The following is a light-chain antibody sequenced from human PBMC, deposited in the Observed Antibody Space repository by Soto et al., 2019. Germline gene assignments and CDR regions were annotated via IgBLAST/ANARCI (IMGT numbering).Light chain of an antibody. J-gene: IGKJ4*01. V-gene: IGKV3-20*01. CDR2: RAS. CDR3: QQYGSSPLT. Sequence: EIVLKQYPGTLSLSPGERATLSCRASQSVSINYLAWYQQKPGQAPKVLIYRASSRATGIPDRFSGSGSGTDFTLNISRLEPADFAVYYFQQYGSSPLTFGGGTKVEIK. CDR1: QSVSINY.